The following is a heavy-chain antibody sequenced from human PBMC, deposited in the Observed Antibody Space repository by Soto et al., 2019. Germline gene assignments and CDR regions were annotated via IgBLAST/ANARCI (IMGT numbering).Heavy chain of an antibody. Sequence: GGSLRLSCAASGFTFSSYDMHWVRQAPGKGLEWVAVISYDGSNKYYADSVKGRFTISRDNSKNTLYLQMNSLRAEDTAVYYCAKDEDSSGWYEYFDYWGQGTLVTVSS. CDR2: ISYDGSNK. CDR3: AKDEDSSGWYEYFDY. D-gene: IGHD6-19*01. V-gene: IGHV3-30*18. CDR1: GFTFSSYD. J-gene: IGHJ4*02.